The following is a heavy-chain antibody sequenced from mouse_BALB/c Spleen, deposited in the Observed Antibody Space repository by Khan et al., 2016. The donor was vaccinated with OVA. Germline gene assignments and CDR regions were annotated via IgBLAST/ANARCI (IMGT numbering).Heavy chain of an antibody. D-gene: IGHD2-14*01. CDR1: AFSLTSYG. CDR3: ARIFTGTTDYAMDY. V-gene: IGHV2-2*02. J-gene: IGHJ4*01. Sequence: QVQLTESGPGLVQPSQSLSTTCTVFAFSLTSYGVHWVRQSPGKGLEWLAVIWSGGSTDYNAAFISRLSISKDNSKRQVFFKMNSLQANDTAIYYCARIFTGTTDYAMDYGGQGTSVDVPS. CDR2: IWSGGST.